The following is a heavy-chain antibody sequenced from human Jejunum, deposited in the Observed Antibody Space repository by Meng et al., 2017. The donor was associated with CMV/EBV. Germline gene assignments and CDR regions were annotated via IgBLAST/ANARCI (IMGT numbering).Heavy chain of an antibody. J-gene: IGHJ4*02. CDR2: IYSSGPT. CDR1: GGSSISGNYY. D-gene: IGHD6-19*01. CDR3: ARGRSQWSRSGPLISRETDH. V-gene: IGHV4-61*02. Sequence: QIHLQESGPGLVRPSQTLSLTCTVSGGSSISGNYYLAWIRQSAGKGLEWIGHIYSSGPTTYNPSLKSRVTISMDTPDREFSLKLTSVTAADTAIYYCARGRSQWSRSGPLISRETDHWGQGTLVTVSS.